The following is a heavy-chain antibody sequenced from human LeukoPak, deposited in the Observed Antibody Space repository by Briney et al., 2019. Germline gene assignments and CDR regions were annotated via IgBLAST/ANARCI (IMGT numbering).Heavy chain of an antibody. D-gene: IGHD6-25*01. CDR2: IYYSGST. Sequence: SETLSLTCTVSAGSITSYYWSWIRQPPGKGLEWIGYIYYSGSTNYNPSLKSRVTISVDTSKNQFSLQLSSVTAADTPVYYCARHSPVYSIGRGEPYYYYMDVWGKGTTVTVSS. CDR3: ARHSPVYSIGRGEPYYYYMDV. J-gene: IGHJ6*03. V-gene: IGHV4-59*08. CDR1: AGSITSYY.